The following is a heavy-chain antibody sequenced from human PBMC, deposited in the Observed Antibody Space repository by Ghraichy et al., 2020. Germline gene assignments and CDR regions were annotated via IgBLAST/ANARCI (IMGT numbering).Heavy chain of an antibody. V-gene: IGHV4-34*01. J-gene: IGHJ5*02. Sequence: SETLSLTCAVYGGSFSGYYWSWIHQPPGKGLEWIGEINHSGSTNYNPSLKSRVTISVDTSKNQFSLKLSSVTAADTAVYYCARGEIYNDRYCSSTSCYLFWFDPWGQGTLVTVSS. CDR3: ARGEIYNDRYCSSTSCYLFWFDP. CDR2: INHSGST. D-gene: IGHD2-2*01. CDR1: GGSFSGYY.